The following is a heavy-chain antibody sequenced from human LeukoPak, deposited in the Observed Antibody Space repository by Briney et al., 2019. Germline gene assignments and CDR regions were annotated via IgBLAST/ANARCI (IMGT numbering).Heavy chain of an antibody. V-gene: IGHV3-74*01. J-gene: IGHJ3*02. Sequence: GGPLRLSCAASGFTFSSHYMHWVRQAPGKGLVWVSRINSDGSSTNYADSVKGRFTISRDNAKNTLFLQMNSLRAEDTAVYYCTRDWTARSNAFDIWGQGTMVTVSS. CDR2: INSDGSST. D-gene: IGHD3/OR15-3a*01. CDR1: GFTFSSHY. CDR3: TRDWTARSNAFDI.